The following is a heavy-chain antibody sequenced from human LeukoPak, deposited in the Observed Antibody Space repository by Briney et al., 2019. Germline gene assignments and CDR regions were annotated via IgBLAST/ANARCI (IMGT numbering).Heavy chain of an antibody. J-gene: IGHJ4*02. CDR2: VSLSGLT. Sequence: PSETLSLTCSVSGGSISGYYWSWVRQPPGKGREWIGEVSLSGLTNYNPSLSSRVIMALDTSKNHLSLNLTSVTAADTAVYYCSRENGAFSPFGYWGQGTLVTVPS. CDR3: SRENGAFSPFGY. V-gene: IGHV4-59*12. D-gene: IGHD2-8*01. CDR1: GGSISGYY.